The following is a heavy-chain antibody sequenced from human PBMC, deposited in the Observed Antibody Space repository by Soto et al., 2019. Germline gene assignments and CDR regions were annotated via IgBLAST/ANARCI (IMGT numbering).Heavy chain of an antibody. CDR3: AKGTTYYDILTGYYKSYYYYMDV. D-gene: IGHD3-9*01. Sequence: GGSLRLSCAASGFTFSSYAMSWVRQAPGKGLEWVSAISGSGGSTYYADSVKGRFTISRDNSKNTLYLQMNSLRAEDTAVYYCAKGTTYYDILTGYYKSYYYYMDVWGKGTTVTVSS. CDR1: GFTFSSYA. V-gene: IGHV3-23*01. CDR2: ISGSGGST. J-gene: IGHJ6*03.